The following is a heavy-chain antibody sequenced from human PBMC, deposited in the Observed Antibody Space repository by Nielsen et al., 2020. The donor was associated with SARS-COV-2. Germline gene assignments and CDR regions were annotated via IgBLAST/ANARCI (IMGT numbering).Heavy chain of an antibody. CDR1: GFTFSSYG. V-gene: IGHV3-30*18. CDR3: AKGRYSYGYDFDY. D-gene: IGHD5-18*01. CDR2: ISYDGSNK. J-gene: IGHJ4*02. Sequence: GESLKISCAASGFTFSSYGMHWVRQAPGKGLEWVAVISYDGSNKYYADSVKGRFTISRDNSKNTLYLQMNSLRAEDTAVYYCAKGRYSYGYDFDYWGQGTLVTVSS.